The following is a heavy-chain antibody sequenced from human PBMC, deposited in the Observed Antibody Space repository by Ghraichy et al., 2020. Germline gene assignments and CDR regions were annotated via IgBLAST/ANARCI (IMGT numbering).Heavy chain of an antibody. CDR3: ARTTTYCGDECYSLFDY. V-gene: IGHV3-48*02. D-gene: IGHD2-21*01. CDR1: GFTFSSYS. Sequence: GESLNISCAASGFTFSSYSMNWVRQAPGKVLEWVSFMTTTSSTISYADSVKGRFTIYRDNAKNTLFLQMSSLRDDDTGVYYCARTTTYCGDECYSLFDYWGQGTLVTVSS. J-gene: IGHJ4*02. CDR2: MTTTSSTI.